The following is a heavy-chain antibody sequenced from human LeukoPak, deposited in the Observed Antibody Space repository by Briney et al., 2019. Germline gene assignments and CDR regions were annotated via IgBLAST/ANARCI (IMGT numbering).Heavy chain of an antibody. CDR2: ISAYNGNT. Sequence: GASVKVSCKASGYTFTSYGISWVRQAPGQGLEWMGWISAYNGNTNQAQKLQGRVTMTTDTSTSTAYMELRSLRSDDTAVYYCARGELTIFGATDYYGMDVWGQGTTVTVSS. CDR3: ARGELTIFGATDYYGMDV. J-gene: IGHJ6*02. CDR1: GYTFTSYG. D-gene: IGHD3-3*01. V-gene: IGHV1-18*01.